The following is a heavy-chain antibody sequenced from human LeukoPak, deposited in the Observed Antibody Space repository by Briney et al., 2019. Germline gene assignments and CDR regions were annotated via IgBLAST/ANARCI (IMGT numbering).Heavy chain of an antibody. J-gene: IGHJ4*02. D-gene: IGHD4-17*01. Sequence: GGSLRLSCAASGFTFSSYAMHWVRQAPGKGLEWVAVISYDGSNKYYADSVKGRFTISRDNSKNTLYLQMNSLRAEDTAVYYCARNREVWTTVTSEFDYWGQGTLVTVSS. CDR2: ISYDGSNK. V-gene: IGHV3-30-3*01. CDR1: GFTFSSYA. CDR3: ARNREVWTTVTSEFDY.